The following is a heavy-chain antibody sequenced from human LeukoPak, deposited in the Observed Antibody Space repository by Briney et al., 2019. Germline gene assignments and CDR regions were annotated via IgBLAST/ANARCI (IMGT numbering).Heavy chain of an antibody. CDR2: IYYTGST. CDR1: GGSISSLY. V-gene: IGHV4-59*08. Sequence: SETLSLTCSVSGGSISSLYWSWIRQPPGKGLEWIGYIYYTGSTNYDPSLKSRVTMFVDMSKNQFSLRLSSVTAADTAVYYCARHRAYSSSSPFDYWGQGTLVTVSS. CDR3: ARHRAYSSSSPFDY. D-gene: IGHD6-6*01. J-gene: IGHJ4*02.